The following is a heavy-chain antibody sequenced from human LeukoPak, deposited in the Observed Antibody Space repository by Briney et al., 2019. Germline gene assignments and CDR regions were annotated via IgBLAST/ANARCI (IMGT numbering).Heavy chain of an antibody. J-gene: IGHJ6*03. V-gene: IGHV1-46*01. Sequence: ASVKVSCKASGYTFTSYYMHWVRQAPGQGLEWMGIINPSGGSTSYAQKFQGRVTMTRDMSTSTVYMELSSLRSEDTAVYYCARDGYSSRGDDYYYYYYMDVWGKGTTVTVSS. D-gene: IGHD6-13*01. CDR3: ARDGYSSRGDDYYYYYYMDV. CDR1: GYTFTSYY. CDR2: INPSGGST.